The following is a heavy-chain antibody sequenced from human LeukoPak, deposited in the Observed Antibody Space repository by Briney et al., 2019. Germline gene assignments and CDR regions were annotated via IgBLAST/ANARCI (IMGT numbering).Heavy chain of an antibody. Sequence: GRSLRLSCGASGFTFSSYAMHWVRQAPGKGLEWVAVISYDGSNKYYADSVKGRFTISRDNSKNTLYLQMNSLRAEDTAVYYCARSIAAARYYFDYWGQGTLVTVSS. CDR3: ARSIAAARYYFDY. CDR1: GFTFSSYA. CDR2: ISYDGSNK. V-gene: IGHV3-30-3*01. D-gene: IGHD6-13*01. J-gene: IGHJ4*02.